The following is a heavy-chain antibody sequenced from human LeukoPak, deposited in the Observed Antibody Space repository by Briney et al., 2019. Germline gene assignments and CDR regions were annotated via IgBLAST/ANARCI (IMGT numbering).Heavy chain of an antibody. CDR1: GFTFNTYS. V-gene: IGHV3-48*04. Sequence: GGSLRLSCVASGFTFNTYSMNWVRQAPGKGLEWISYISSNSSTIFYADSVKGRFTLSRDNAKNSLCLQINSLTAEDTAVYYCARDGIMDYWGQGTLVTVSS. CDR3: ARDGIMDY. D-gene: IGHD1-14*01. CDR2: ISSNSSTI. J-gene: IGHJ4*02.